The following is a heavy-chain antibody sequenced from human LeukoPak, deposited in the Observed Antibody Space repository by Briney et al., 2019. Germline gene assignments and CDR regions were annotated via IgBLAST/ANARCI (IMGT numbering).Heavy chain of an antibody. V-gene: IGHV4-59*01. Sequence: SETLSLTCPVSGASISSYYWSWIRLPPGKGLEWVGYIYYSGSSNYNPSLKSRVTISVDTSNNQFSLKLSSVTAADTAVYYCARNAEYFQHWGQGTLVTVSS. CDR2: IYYSGSS. CDR1: GASISSYY. J-gene: IGHJ1*01. CDR3: ARNAEYFQH.